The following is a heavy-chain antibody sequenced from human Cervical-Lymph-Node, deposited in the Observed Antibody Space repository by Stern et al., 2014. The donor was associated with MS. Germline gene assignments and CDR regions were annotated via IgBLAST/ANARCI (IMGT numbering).Heavy chain of an antibody. CDR3: ARDIYCSGGTCYFEFFDY. J-gene: IGHJ4*02. CDR2: ISTYNGNT. CDR1: GYTFTSYG. Sequence: VQLVESGAEVKKPGASVKVSCRASGYTFTSYGISWARQAPGQGLEWMGWISTYNGNTNYAQKFQGRVTMTTDTSTSTAYMELRSLISDDTAVYYCARDIYCSGGTCYFEFFDYWGQGTLVAVS. V-gene: IGHV1-18*01. D-gene: IGHD2-15*01.